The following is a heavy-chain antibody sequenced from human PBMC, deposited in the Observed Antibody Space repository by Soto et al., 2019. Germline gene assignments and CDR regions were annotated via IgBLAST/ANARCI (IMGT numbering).Heavy chain of an antibody. V-gene: IGHV5-51*01. CDR1: GYSFTSYW. D-gene: IGHD1-26*01. CDR3: ARHTLSGSYRIDY. J-gene: IGHJ4*02. Sequence: PGESLKISCRGSGYSFTSYWIGWVRQMPGKGLEWMGIIYPGDSDTRYSPSFQGQVTISADKSISTAYLQWSSLKASDTAIYYCARHTLSGSYRIDYWGQGTLVTVSS. CDR2: IYPGDSDT.